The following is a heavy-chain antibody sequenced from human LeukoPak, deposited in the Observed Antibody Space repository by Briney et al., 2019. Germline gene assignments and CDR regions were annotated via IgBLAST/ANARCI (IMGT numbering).Heavy chain of an antibody. J-gene: IGHJ4*02. Sequence: GGSLRLSCAASGFTFDDYAMHWVRQAPGKGLEWVSGISWNSGSIGYADSVKGRFTISRDSAKNSLYLQMNSLRAEDTAVYYCARRHSSGYSLDYWGQGTLVTVSS. D-gene: IGHD3-22*01. CDR1: GFTFDDYA. CDR3: ARRHSSGYSLDY. V-gene: IGHV3-9*01. CDR2: ISWNSGSI.